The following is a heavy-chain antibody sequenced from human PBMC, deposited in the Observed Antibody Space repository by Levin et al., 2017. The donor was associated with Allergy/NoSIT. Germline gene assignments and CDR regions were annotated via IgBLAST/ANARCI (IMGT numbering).Heavy chain of an antibody. CDR1: GFTFSSYA. CDR2: ISSNGGST. V-gene: IGHV3-64D*06. D-gene: IGHD6-19*01. Sequence: GGSLRLSCSASGFTFSSYAMHWVRQAPGKGLEYVSAISSNGGSTYYADSVKGRFTISRDNSKNTLYLQMSSLRAEDTAVYYCVKEVIDSSGWYPDYYYMDVWGKGTTVTVSS. CDR3: VKEVIDSSGWYPDYYYMDV. J-gene: IGHJ6*03.